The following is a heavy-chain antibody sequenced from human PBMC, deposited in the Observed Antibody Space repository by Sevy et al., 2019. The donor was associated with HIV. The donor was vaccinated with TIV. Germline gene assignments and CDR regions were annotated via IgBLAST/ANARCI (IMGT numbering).Heavy chain of an antibody. D-gene: IGHD3-10*01. CDR1: GYYFTGYY. V-gene: IGHV1-2*02. CDR3: ARSVYGSGTYLNDY. CDR2: INPNGGGT. Sequence: ASVKVSCKASGYYFTGYYVHWVRQAPGQGLEWMGWINPNGGGTNIGQKFHGRVTMSRETSITTAYMELTRLRSNDTGVYFCARSVYGSGTYLNDYWGQGTLVTVSS. J-gene: IGHJ4*02.